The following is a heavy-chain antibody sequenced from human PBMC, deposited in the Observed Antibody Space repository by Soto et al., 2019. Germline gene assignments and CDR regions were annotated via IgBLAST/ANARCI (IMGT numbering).Heavy chain of an antibody. J-gene: IGHJ6*03. V-gene: IGHV3-9*01. Sequence: EVQLVESGGGLVQPGRSLRLYCGVSGFTFNDYAMHWVRQVPGKGLEWVSGISWNSDTIGYADSVKGRFTISRDNGKNSLYLQMNSLRPEDTALYYCAKGGIFHFYYVDVWGQGTTVTVSS. CDR1: GFTFNDYA. CDR3: AKGGIFHFYYVDV. D-gene: IGHD2-21*01. CDR2: ISWNSDTI.